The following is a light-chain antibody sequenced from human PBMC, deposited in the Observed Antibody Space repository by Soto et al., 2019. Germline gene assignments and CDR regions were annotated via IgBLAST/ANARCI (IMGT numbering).Light chain of an antibody. J-gene: IGKJ4*01. V-gene: IGKV2-28*01. CDR2: LGS. CDR3: MQALQTPLT. Sequence: DIVMTQSPLSLPVTPGEPASISCRSSQSLLHSNGHTYLHWYLQKPGQSPQLLIYLGSNRASGVPDRFSGSGSGTDFTLRVSRVEAEDVGVYYCMQALQTPLTVGGGTKVEIK. CDR1: QSLLHSNGHTY.